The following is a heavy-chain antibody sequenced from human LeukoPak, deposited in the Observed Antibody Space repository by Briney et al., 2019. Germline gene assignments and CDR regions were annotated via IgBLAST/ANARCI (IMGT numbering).Heavy chain of an antibody. D-gene: IGHD4-17*01. CDR3: ARSRVAVTTGARVDY. J-gene: IGHJ4*02. CDR1: GGSISSGSYY. CDR2: IYTSGST. Sequence: SETLSLTCTVSGGSISSGSYYWSWIRQPAGKGLEWIGRIYTSGSTNYNPSLKSRVTISVDTSKNQFSLKLSSVTAADTAVYYCARSRVAVTTGARVDYWGQGTLVTVSS. V-gene: IGHV4-61*02.